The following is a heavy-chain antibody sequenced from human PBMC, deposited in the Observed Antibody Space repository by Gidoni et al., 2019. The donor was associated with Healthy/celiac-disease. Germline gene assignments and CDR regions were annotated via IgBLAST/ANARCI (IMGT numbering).Heavy chain of an antibody. D-gene: IGHD3-16*01. CDR2: INPNSGGT. J-gene: IGHJ3*02. CDR1: GYTFTGYY. V-gene: IGHV1-2*02. CDR3: ARDWGDAFDI. Sequence: QVPLVQAGAEVYKPGASRKAACTASGYTFTGYYMHWVRQAPGQGLEWMGWINPNSGGTNYAQKFQGRVTMTRDTSISTAYMELSRLRSDDTAVYYCARDWGDAFDIWGQGTMVTVSS.